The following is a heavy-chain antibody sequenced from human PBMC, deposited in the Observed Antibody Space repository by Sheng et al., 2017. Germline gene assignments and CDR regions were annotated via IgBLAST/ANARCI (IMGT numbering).Heavy chain of an antibody. CDR3: ARDKGGWYRGYNWFDP. V-gene: IGHV3-48*03. Sequence: EVQLVESGGGLVQPGGSLRLSCAASGFTFSSYEMNWVRQAPGKGLEWVSYISSSGSTIYYADSVKGRFTISRDNAKNSLYLQMNSLRAEDTAVYYCARDKGGWYRGYNWFDPWGQGTLVTVSS. D-gene: IGHD6-19*01. CDR1: GFTFSSYE. CDR2: ISSSGSTI. J-gene: IGHJ5*02.